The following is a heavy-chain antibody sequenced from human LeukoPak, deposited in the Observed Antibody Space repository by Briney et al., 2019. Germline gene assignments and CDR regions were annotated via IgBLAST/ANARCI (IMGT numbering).Heavy chain of an antibody. V-gene: IGHV3-21*01. CDR2: ISSSSSYI. D-gene: IGHD5-24*01. CDR3: ASGRDRLGWLQLGYFDY. CDR1: GFTFSSYS. Sequence: GGSLRLSCAASGFTFSSYSMNWLRQAPGKGLEWVSSISSSSSYIYYADSVKGRFTISRDNAKNSLYLQMNGLRAEDTAGYCCASGRDRLGWLQLGYFDYWGQGTLVTVSS. J-gene: IGHJ4*02.